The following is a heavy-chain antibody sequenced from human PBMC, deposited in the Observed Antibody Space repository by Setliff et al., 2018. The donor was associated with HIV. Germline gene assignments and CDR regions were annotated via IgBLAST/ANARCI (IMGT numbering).Heavy chain of an antibody. V-gene: IGHV4-31*03. CDR1: GGSSRSDGYY. Sequence: PSETLSLTCSVSGGSSRSDGYYWNWIRQHPEKGLEWIGYIYNNGSAYYNPSLESRLMMSIDPSKNQFSLNLRSVTVADTAVYYCARGRYYREISDSLFDLWGQGTLVTVSS. CDR2: IYNNGSA. CDR3: ARGRYYREISDSLFDL. D-gene: IGHD3-16*01. J-gene: IGHJ4*02.